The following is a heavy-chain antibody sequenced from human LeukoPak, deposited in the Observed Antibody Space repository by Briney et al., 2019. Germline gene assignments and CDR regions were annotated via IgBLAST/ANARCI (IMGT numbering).Heavy chain of an antibody. J-gene: IGHJ4*02. CDR3: ARLNSGYYKEEYYFDY. CDR2: INPSGGST. V-gene: IGHV1-46*01. CDR1: GYTFINYG. D-gene: IGHD3-22*01. Sequence: GASVKVSCKASGYTFINYGITWVRQAPGQGLEWMGIINPSGGSTSYAQKFQGRVTMTRDMSTSTVYMELSSLRSEDTAVYYCARLNSGYYKEEYYFDYWGQGTLVTVSS.